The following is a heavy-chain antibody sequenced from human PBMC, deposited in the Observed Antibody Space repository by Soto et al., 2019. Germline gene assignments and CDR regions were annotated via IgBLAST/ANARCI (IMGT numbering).Heavy chain of an antibody. D-gene: IGHD3-10*01. Sequence: QVQLQESGPGLVKPSETLSLTCTVSGGSISSYYWSWIRQPPGKGLEWIGYIYYSGSTNYNPSLRSRVTISVDPSKNQCSLKLNSMTAADTAVYYCARHNYGSGSTYFDYWGQGTLVTVSS. CDR3: ARHNYGSGSTYFDY. V-gene: IGHV4-59*08. CDR1: GGSISSYY. J-gene: IGHJ4*02. CDR2: IYYSGST.